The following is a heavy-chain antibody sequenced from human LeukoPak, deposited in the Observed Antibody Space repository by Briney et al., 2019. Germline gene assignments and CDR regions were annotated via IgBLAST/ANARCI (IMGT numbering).Heavy chain of an antibody. D-gene: IGHD1-1*01. V-gene: IGHV1-18*01. CDR3: ARENGVDYYYYYMDV. Sequence: ASVKVSCKASGYTFTSYGISWVRQAPGQGLEWMGWISAYNGNTNYAQELQGRVTMTTDTSTSTAYMELRSLRSDDTAVYYCARENGVDYYYYYMDVWGKGTTVTVSS. CDR2: ISAYNGNT. J-gene: IGHJ6*03. CDR1: GYTFTSYG.